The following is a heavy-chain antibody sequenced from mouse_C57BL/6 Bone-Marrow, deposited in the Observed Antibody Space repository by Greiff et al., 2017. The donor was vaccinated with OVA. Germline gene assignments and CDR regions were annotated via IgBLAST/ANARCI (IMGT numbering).Heavy chain of an antibody. D-gene: IGHD1-1*01. CDR2: IYPRSGNT. CDR3: ARRRGIYYYGSSYDWYFDV. V-gene: IGHV1-81*01. CDR1: GYTFTSYG. Sequence: VKLQESGAELARPGASVKLSCKASGYTFTSYGISWVKQRTGQGLEWIGEIYPRSGNTYYNEKFKGKATLTADKSSSTAYMELRSLTSEDSAVYFCARRRGIYYYGSSYDWYFDVWGTGTTVTVSS. J-gene: IGHJ1*03.